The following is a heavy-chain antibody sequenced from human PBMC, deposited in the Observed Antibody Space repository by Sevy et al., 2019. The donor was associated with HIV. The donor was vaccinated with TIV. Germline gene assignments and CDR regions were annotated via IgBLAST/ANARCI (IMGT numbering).Heavy chain of an antibody. Sequence: ASVKVSCKSSGYTFTYYYLHWVRQAPGQGREWMGCINPNNGDSRSAQKFQGRVTLTTDMSISTAYMELSSLRSDDTAIYFCTRDDIYTHPWEFDWWGHGALVTVSS. D-gene: IGHD1-26*01. CDR2: INPNNGDS. V-gene: IGHV1-2*02. CDR3: TRDDIYTHPWEFDW. CDR1: GYTFTYYY. J-gene: IGHJ4*01.